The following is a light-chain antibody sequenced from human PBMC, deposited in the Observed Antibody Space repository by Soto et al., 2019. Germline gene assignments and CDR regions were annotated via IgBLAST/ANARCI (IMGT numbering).Light chain of an antibody. Sequence: QSVLTQPASVSGSPGQSITISCTGTSSDIGAYNYVSWYQQHPGKAPKLMIYEVHNRPSGVSNRFSGSKSGNTASLTISGLQPEDEADYYCSSFTTSDTLVFGAGTKVTVL. CDR1: SSDIGAYNY. CDR3: SSFTTSDTLV. CDR2: EVH. J-gene: IGLJ1*01. V-gene: IGLV2-14*01.